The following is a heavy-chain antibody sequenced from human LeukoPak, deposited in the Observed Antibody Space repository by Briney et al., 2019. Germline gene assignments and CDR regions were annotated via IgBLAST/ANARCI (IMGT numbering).Heavy chain of an antibody. V-gene: IGHV3-7*01. J-gene: IGHJ4*02. CDR2: INQGGSDK. CDR1: GFTFSNYW. D-gene: IGHD1-14*01. CDR3: TRDRSRAEDD. Sequence: GGTLRLSSAASGFTFSNYWMSWVRQAPGKGPQWVANINQGGSDKYYVGSVKGRFTISRDNANNLLYLQMNSLRGEDTAVYYCTRDRSRAEDDWGQGTLVTVSS.